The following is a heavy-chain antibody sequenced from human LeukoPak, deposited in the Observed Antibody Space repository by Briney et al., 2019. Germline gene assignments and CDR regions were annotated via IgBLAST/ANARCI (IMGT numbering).Heavy chain of an antibody. D-gene: IGHD3-10*01. V-gene: IGHV1-69*04. CDR3: AKDWKFYYVSGSFFPDN. CDR2: IIPILGIA. CDR1: GGTFSSYA. J-gene: IGHJ4*02. Sequence: SVKVSCKASGGTFSSYAISWVRRAPGQGLEWMGRIIPILGIANYAQKFQGKVTITADKSTSTAYMELSSLRSEDTAVYYCAKDWKFYYVSGSFFPDNWGQGTLVTVSS.